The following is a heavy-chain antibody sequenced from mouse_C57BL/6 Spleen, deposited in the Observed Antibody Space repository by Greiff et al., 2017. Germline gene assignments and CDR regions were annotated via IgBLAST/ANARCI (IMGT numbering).Heavy chain of an antibody. CDR1: GYTFTSYW. J-gene: IGHJ2*01. Sequence: QVQLQQPGAELVKPGASVKMSCKASGYTFTSYWITWVKQRPGQGLEWIGDIYPGSGSTNYNEKFKSKATLTVDTSSSTAYMQLSSLTSEDAAVYYCARGSSGSDLDYWGQGTTLTVSS. CDR2: IYPGSGST. V-gene: IGHV1-55*01. D-gene: IGHD3-2*02. CDR3: ARGSSGSDLDY.